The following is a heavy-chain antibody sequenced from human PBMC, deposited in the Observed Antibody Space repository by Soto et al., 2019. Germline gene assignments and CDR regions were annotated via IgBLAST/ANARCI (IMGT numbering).Heavy chain of an antibody. CDR1: GLTLSRHA. Sequence: PGGSLRLSCAASGLTLSRHAMTWARQAPGKGLEWVATLNPSGSNTHYADSVKGRFTISRDNSRNTVDLQMNNLRAEDTALYYCVSWVSDHFDYWGQGTLVTVSS. CDR2: LNPSGSNT. CDR3: VSWVSDHFDY. J-gene: IGHJ4*02. D-gene: IGHD2-8*01. V-gene: IGHV3-23*01.